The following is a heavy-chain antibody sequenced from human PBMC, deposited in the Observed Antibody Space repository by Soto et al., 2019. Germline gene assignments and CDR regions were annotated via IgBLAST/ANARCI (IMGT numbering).Heavy chain of an antibody. CDR3: ARAPPSLDFWSGGIDY. CDR2: ISAYNGNT. CDR1: GYTYTSYG. Sequence: QVQLVQSGAEVKKPGASVKVSCKASGYTYTSYGISWVRQAPGQGLEWMGWISAYNGNTNYAQKLQGRVTMTTDTSTNTAYMELRSLRSDDTAVYYCARAPPSLDFWSGGIDYWGQGTLVTVSS. D-gene: IGHD3-3*01. V-gene: IGHV1-18*01. J-gene: IGHJ4*02.